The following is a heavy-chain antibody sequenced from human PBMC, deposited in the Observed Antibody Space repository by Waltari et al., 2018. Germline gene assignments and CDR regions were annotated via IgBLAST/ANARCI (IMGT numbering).Heavy chain of an antibody. V-gene: IGHV3-48*03. CDR1: GFTFSSYE. J-gene: IGHJ4*02. CDR3: ASGTYYYDSSGYLGGSY. CDR2: ISSSGITI. Sequence: EVQLVESGGGLVQPGGSLRLSCAASGFTFSSYEMNWVRQAPGKGLEWVSYISSSGITIYYADSVKGRFTISRDNAKNSLYLQMNSLRAEDTAVYYCASGTYYYDSSGYLGGSYWGQGTLVTVSS. D-gene: IGHD3-22*01.